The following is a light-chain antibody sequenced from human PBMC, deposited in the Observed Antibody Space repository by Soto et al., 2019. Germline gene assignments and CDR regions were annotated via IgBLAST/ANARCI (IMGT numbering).Light chain of an antibody. J-gene: IGKJ4*01. CDR1: QSVLCSSDNKNY. Sequence: DFVVTQSPDSLPVSLGERATINCKSSQSVLCSSDNKNYLAWYQQKPGQPPKLLIYWASTRESGVPDRFSGSGSGTDFTLTINSLQAEDVAVYYCQQYYSNPITFGGRTKVGIK. V-gene: IGKV4-1*01. CDR3: QQYYSNPIT. CDR2: WAS.